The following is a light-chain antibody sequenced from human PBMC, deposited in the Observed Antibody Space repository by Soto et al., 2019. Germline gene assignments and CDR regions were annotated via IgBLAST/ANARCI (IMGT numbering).Light chain of an antibody. CDR3: QQYNNWPPA. V-gene: IGKV3-15*01. Sequence: EILMTQSPASLSVSPGERATLPCRASHSVRSNLAWYQQKPGQAPRLLIYDASTRATGIPARFSGSGSGTEFTLTISSLQSEDFAVYFCQQYNNWPPAFGGGTKVDIK. CDR2: DAS. J-gene: IGKJ4*01. CDR1: HSVRSN.